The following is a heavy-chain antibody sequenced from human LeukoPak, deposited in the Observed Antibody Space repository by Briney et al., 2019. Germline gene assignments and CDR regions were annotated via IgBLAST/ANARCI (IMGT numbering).Heavy chain of an antibody. D-gene: IGHD6-13*01. Sequence: ASVKVSCKASGYTFTGYYMHWVRQAPGQGLEWMGIINPSGGSTSYAQKFQGRVTMTRDMSTSTVYMELSSLRSEDTAVYYCARAAGTYHYYFDYWGQGTLVTVSS. J-gene: IGHJ4*02. CDR3: ARAAGTYHYYFDY. CDR2: INPSGGST. CDR1: GYTFTGYY. V-gene: IGHV1-46*01.